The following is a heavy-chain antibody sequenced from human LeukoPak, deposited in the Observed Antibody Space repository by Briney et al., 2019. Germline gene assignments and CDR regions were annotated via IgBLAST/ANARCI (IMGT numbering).Heavy chain of an antibody. J-gene: IGHJ4*02. CDR1: GGSISNTNW. V-gene: IGHV3-7*05. D-gene: IGHD3-22*01. CDR3: VRDSDRRSDY. Sequence: PSGTLSLTCGVSGGSISNTNWWSWVRQAPGKGLEWVASIEEGGREKYYVDSVKVRFTISRDSAENSLYLQMNSLRAEDTAVYYCVRDSDRRSDYWGQGTLVTVSS. CDR2: IEEGGREK.